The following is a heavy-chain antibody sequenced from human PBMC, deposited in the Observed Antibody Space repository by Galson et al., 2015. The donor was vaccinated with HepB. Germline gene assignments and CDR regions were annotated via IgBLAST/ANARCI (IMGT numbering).Heavy chain of an antibody. CDR1: GFSFSDYY. D-gene: IGHD6-13*01. CDR2: ISSSSSYT. V-gene: IGHV3-11*06. CDR3: ARVAAAGSYYYYYGMDV. J-gene: IGHJ6*02. Sequence: SLRLSCAASGFSFSDYYMSWIRQAPGKGLEWVSYISSSSSYTNYADSVKGRFTISRDNAKNSLYLQMNSLRAEDTAVYYCARVAAAGSYYYYYGMDVWGQGTTVTVSS.